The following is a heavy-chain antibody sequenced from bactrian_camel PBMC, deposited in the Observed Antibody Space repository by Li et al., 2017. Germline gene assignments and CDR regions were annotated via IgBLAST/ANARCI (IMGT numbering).Heavy chain of an antibody. V-gene: IGHV3S53*01. J-gene: IGHJ4*01. CDR3: AADYALGGSLQVALGGICRRRVGY. Sequence: HVQLVESGGGSVQSGGSLRLSCAASGHTYSSYCMGWFRQVPGKEREGVAAIDSDGSTSYAPSVKGRFTISQDNAKNTLYLQMNSLKPEDAAMYYCAADYALGGSLQVALGGICRRRVGYWGQGTQVTVS. CDR1: GHTYSSYC. CDR2: IDSDGST. D-gene: IGHD1*01.